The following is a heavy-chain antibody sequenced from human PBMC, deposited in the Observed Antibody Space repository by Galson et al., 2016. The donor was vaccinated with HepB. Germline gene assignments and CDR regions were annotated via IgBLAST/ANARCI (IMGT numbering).Heavy chain of an antibody. J-gene: IGHJ4*02. CDR2: IYPGDSDT. Sequence: QSGAEVTKPGDSLKISCRAFGYSFVDYWISWVRQMPGRGLEWMGIIYPGDSDTKYSPSFQGQVTMSVDKSISTAYLQWNSLKASDTAMYYCARHGGGGVGVISIASIDFWGQGTLVTVSS. D-gene: IGHD3-16*01. CDR1: GYSFVDYW. CDR3: ARHGGGGVGVISIASIDF. V-gene: IGHV5-51*01.